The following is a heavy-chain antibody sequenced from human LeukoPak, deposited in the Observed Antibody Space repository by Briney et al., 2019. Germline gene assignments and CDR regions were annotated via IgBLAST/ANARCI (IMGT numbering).Heavy chain of an antibody. D-gene: IGHD5-18*01. J-gene: IGHJ4*02. CDR2: IWHDGSNK. CDR1: GFTFSSYG. V-gene: IGHV3-33*01. CDR3: ARDFNTAMVRVLLLFDY. Sequence: GRSLTRECEADGFTFSSYGMLCIRQARGKGLVGPAAIWHDGSNKYYADSVKGRFTNSRDNSKNTLYLQMNSLRAEDTAVYYCARDFNTAMVRVLLLFDYWGQGTLVTVSS.